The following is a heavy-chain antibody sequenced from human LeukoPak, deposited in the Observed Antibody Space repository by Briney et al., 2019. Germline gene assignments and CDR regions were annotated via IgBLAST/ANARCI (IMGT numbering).Heavy chain of an antibody. V-gene: IGHV3-23*01. Sequence: GGSLRLSCAASGFTFSSYAMSWVRQAPGKGLEWVSAISGSGGSTYYAESVKGRFTISRDNSKNTLYLQMNSLRAEDTAVYYCAKDPTRPIAVAGTFDYWGQGTLVTVSS. D-gene: IGHD6-19*01. CDR3: AKDPTRPIAVAGTFDY. CDR1: GFTFSSYA. J-gene: IGHJ4*02. CDR2: ISGSGGST.